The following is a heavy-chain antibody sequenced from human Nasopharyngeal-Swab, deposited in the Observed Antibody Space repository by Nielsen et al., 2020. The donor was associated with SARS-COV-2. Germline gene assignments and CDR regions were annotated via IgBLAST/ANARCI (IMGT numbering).Heavy chain of an antibody. Sequence: GESLKISCSASGFTFSSYAMHWVRQAPGKGLEYASAISSNGGSTYYADSVKGRFTISRDNSKNTLYLQMSSLRAEDTAVYYCVRLYDFWSGEPSWGQGTLVTVSS. J-gene: IGHJ5*02. V-gene: IGHV3-64D*08. D-gene: IGHD3-3*01. CDR2: ISSNGGST. CDR1: GFTFSSYA. CDR3: VRLYDFWSGEPS.